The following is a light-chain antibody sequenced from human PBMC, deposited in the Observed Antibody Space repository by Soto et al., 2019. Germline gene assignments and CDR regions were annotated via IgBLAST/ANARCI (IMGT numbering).Light chain of an antibody. CDR3: CSFTSITTYV. Sequence: QSALTQPASMSGSVGQSITISCTGTSSDVGAYNYVSWYQQQPGKAPKLMISEVSNRPSGVSNRFSGSKSGNTASLIISRLQAEDEADYYCCSFTSITTYVFGTGTKVTGL. V-gene: IGLV2-14*01. CDR2: EVS. CDR1: SSDVGAYNY. J-gene: IGLJ1*01.